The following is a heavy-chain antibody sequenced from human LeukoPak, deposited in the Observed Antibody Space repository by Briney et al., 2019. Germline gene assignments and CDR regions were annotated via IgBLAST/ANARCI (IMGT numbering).Heavy chain of an antibody. V-gene: IGHV4-4*02. CDR3: ARTFGYSYGYLDY. D-gene: IGHD5-18*01. CDR1: GGSISNTNW. J-gene: IGHJ4*02. CDR2: VNLQGST. Sequence: PSETLSLTCGVSGGSISNTNWWTWVRQPPGKGLEWIGEVNLQGSTNYNPSLKSRVTISVDTSKNQFSLKLSSVTAADTAVYYCARTFGYSYGYLDYWGQGTLVTVSS.